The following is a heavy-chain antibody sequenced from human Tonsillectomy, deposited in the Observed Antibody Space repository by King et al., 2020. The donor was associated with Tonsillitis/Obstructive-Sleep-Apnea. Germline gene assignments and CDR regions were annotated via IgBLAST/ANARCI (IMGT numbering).Heavy chain of an antibody. CDR1: GGSISSSSYY. Sequence: QLQLQESGPGLVKPSETLSLTCTVSGGSISSSSYYWGWIRQPPGKGLEWIGSIYYSGSTYYNPSLKSRVTISVDTSKNQFSLKLSSVTAADTAVYYCAGVVTLLYGGSSTSCYIDYWGQGTLVTVSS. CDR3: AGVVTLLYGGSSTSCYIDY. J-gene: IGHJ4*02. CDR2: IYYSGST. V-gene: IGHV4-39*01. D-gene: IGHD2-2*02.